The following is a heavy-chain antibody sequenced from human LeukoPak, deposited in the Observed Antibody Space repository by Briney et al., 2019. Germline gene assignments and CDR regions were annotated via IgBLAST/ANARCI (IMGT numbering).Heavy chain of an antibody. J-gene: IGHJ5*02. V-gene: IGHV1-2*02. D-gene: IGHD3-10*01. CDR1: GYTFIANH. CDR3: AREVRVGYGSGTFNWFDP. Sequence: ASVKVSCKASGYTFIANHMHWVRQAPGQGLEWMGWINPNSGGTNYAQKFQGRVTMTRDTSISTAYMELSRLRSDDTAVYYCAREVRVGYGSGTFNWFDPWGQGTLVTVSS. CDR2: INPNSGGT.